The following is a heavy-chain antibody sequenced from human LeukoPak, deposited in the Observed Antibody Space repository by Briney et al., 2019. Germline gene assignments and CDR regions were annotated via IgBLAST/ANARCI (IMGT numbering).Heavy chain of an antibody. V-gene: IGHV5-51*01. J-gene: IGHJ4*02. CDR3: AIGSVYDFWSGHFDYFDY. D-gene: IGHD3-3*01. CDR2: IYPGDSDT. Sequence: GESLKISCKGSGYRSTSYWIGWVRQMPGKGLEWMGIIYPGDSDTRYSPSFQGQVTISADKSISTAYLQWSSLKASDTAMYYCAIGSVYDFWSGHFDYFDYWGQGTLVTVSS. CDR1: GYRSTSYW.